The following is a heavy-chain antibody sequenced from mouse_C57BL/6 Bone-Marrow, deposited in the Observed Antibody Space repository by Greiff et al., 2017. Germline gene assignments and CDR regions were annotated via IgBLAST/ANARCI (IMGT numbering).Heavy chain of an antibody. J-gene: IGHJ4*01. V-gene: IGHV5-17*01. CDR1: GFTFSDYG. CDR2: ISSGSSTI. CDR3: ARPQLRYAMDY. D-gene: IGHD3-2*02. Sequence: EVKLQESGGGLVKPGGSLKLSCAASGFTFSDYGMHWVRQAPEKGLEWVAYISSGSSTIYYADTVKGRFTISRYKAKNTLFLQMTSLRSEDTAMYYCARPQLRYAMDYWGQGTSVTVSS.